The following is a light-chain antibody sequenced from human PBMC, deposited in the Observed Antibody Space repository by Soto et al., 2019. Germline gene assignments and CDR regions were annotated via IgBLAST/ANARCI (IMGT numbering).Light chain of an antibody. V-gene: IGKV1-9*01. CDR2: AAS. J-gene: IGKJ4*01. CDR1: QDISSY. Sequence: DIQLTQSPSFLSASVGDRVTITCRTSQDISSYLAWYQQKPGKAPQLLISAASTLQSGVPSRFSGSGSGTEFTRTISSLQPEDFATYYCQKLKSYPLSCGGGTKVEI. CDR3: QKLKSYPLS.